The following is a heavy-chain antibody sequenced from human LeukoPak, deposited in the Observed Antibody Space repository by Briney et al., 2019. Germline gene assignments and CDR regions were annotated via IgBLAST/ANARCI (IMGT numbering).Heavy chain of an antibody. CDR2: IYTSGST. V-gene: IGHV4-61*02. CDR1: GGSLSSGSYY. Sequence: SETLSLTCTVSGGSLSSGSYYWSWIRQPAGKGLEWIGRIYTSGSTNYNPSLKSRVTISVDTSKNQFSLKLSSVTAADTAVYYCARDIASGWYSHNWFDPWGQGTLVTVSP. J-gene: IGHJ5*02. CDR3: ARDIASGWYSHNWFDP. D-gene: IGHD6-19*01.